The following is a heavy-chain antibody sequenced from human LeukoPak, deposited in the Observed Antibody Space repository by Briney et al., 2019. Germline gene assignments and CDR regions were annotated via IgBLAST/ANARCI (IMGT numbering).Heavy chain of an antibody. D-gene: IGHD4-17*01. J-gene: IGHJ4*02. Sequence: PSETLSLTCTVSGGSISSSSYYWGWIRQPPGKGLEWIGSIYYSGSTYYNPSLKSRVTISVDTSKNQLSLRLSSVTAADTAVYYCARVHYGDSGLGSDIFDYWGQGTLVTVSS. CDR2: IYYSGST. CDR3: ARVHYGDSGLGSDIFDY. V-gene: IGHV4-39*07. CDR1: GGSISSSSYY.